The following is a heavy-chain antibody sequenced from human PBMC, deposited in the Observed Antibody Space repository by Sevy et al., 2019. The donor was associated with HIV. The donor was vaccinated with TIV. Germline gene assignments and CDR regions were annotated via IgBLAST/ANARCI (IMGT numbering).Heavy chain of an antibody. V-gene: IGHV4-59*08. Sequence: SETLSLTCTVSGGSIKSNYWSWIRLPPGKGLEWIGYIYHSGRIDYSPSGSTDYNPSLKSRVTISVDTSKNQFSLKLGFVTAADTAVYYCAGHGCATGFCYTSFDYWGQGALVTVSS. D-gene: IGHD2-8*01. CDR3: AGHGCATGFCYTSFDY. CDR2: IYHSGRIDYSPSGST. CDR1: GGSIKSNY. J-gene: IGHJ4*02.